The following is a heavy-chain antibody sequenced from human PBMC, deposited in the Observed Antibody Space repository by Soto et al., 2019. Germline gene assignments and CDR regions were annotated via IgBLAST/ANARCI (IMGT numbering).Heavy chain of an antibody. CDR3: AKLSGGSLSGWFDP. CDR2: ITGSGGST. J-gene: IGHJ5*02. D-gene: IGHD2-15*01. Sequence: EVQLLESGGGLVQPGGSLRLSCAASGFTFSNYAMSWVRQAPGKGLEWVSAITGSGGSTYYADSVKGRFTISRDNSKNTLLLQMNSLSAEDTAVYYCAKLSGGSLSGWFDPWGQGTLVTVSS. CDR1: GFTFSNYA. V-gene: IGHV3-23*01.